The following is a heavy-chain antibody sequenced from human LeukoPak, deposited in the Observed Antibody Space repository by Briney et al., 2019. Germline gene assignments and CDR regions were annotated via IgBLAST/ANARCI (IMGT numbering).Heavy chain of an antibody. V-gene: IGHV3-30*04. CDR3: AREGGYSGSSPDY. CDR2: IAFDGGSK. CDR1: GFTFSGQA. Sequence: GTSLRLSCAASGFTFSGQAMHWVRQAPGKGLEWLAVIAFDGGSKYYADFVKGRFTISRDNSKNTLYLQMNSLRAEDTAVYYCAREGGYSGSSPDYWGQGTLVTVSS. D-gene: IGHD1-26*01. J-gene: IGHJ4*02.